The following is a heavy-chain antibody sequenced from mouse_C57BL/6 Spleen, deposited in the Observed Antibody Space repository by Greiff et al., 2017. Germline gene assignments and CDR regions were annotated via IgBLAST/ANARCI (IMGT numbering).Heavy chain of an antibody. CDR1: GYAFSSSW. CDR3: AREGYGNTPFDY. V-gene: IGHV1-82*01. CDR2: IYPGDGDT. D-gene: IGHD2-10*02. J-gene: IGHJ2*01. Sequence: QVQLQQPGPELVKPGASVKISCKASGYAFSSSWMNWVKQRPGKGLEWIGRIYPGDGDTNYNGKFKGKATLTADKSSSTAYMQLSSLTSEDSAVYFCAREGYGNTPFDYWGQGTTLTVSS.